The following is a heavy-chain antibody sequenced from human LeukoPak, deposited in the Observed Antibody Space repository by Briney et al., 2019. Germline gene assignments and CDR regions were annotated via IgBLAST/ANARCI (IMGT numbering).Heavy chain of an antibody. V-gene: IGHV3-30*04. D-gene: IGHD3-22*01. J-gene: IGHJ4*02. CDR3: ARELYYYDSSGYYSGGAFDY. CDR2: ISYDGSNK. Sequence: GGSLRLSCAASGFTFSSYAMSWVRQAPGKGLEWVAVISYDGSNKYYADSVKGRFTISRDNSKNTLYLQMNSLRAEDAAVYYCARELYYYDSSGYYSGGAFDYWGQGTLVTVSS. CDR1: GFTFSSYA.